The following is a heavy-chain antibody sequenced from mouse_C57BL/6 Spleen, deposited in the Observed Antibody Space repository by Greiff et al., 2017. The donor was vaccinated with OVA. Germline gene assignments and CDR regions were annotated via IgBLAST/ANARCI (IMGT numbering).Heavy chain of an antibody. Sequence: QVQLQQSVAELVRPGASVTLSCKASGYTFTDYEMHWVKQTPVHGLEWIGAIDPETGGTAYNQKFKGKAILTADKSSSTAYMELRSLTSEDSAVYYCTRGATDYFDYWGQGTTLTVSS. J-gene: IGHJ2*01. CDR2: IDPETGGT. V-gene: IGHV1-15*01. D-gene: IGHD3-1*01. CDR3: TRGATDYFDY. CDR1: GYTFTDYE.